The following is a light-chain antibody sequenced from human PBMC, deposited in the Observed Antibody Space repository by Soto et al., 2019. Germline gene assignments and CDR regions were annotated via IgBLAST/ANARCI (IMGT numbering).Light chain of an antibody. CDR3: LHYNSYPWT. CDR2: ATS. V-gene: IGKV1-17*01. CDR1: QGIRDG. J-gene: IGKJ1*01. Sequence: DIQMTQSPSSLSASVGDRVTITCRASQGIRDGLGWYQFKPWKVPKRLIYATSTLQGGVPSRFSGSGSGTEFALTISRLQPEDFATYYGLHYNSYPWTFGQGTNVEIK.